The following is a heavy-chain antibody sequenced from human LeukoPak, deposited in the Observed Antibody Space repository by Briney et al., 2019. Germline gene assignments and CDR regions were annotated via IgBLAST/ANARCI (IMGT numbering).Heavy chain of an antibody. Sequence: SQTLSLTCTVSGGSISSGNYYWSWIRQPAGKGLEWIGRIYTSGSTNYNPSLKSRVTISVDTSKNQFSLKLSSVTAADTAVYYCARRRGYSSSWHPFDYWGQGTLVTVSS. CDR3: ARRRGYSSSWHPFDY. V-gene: IGHV4-61*02. CDR1: GGSISSGNYY. D-gene: IGHD6-13*01. J-gene: IGHJ4*02. CDR2: IYTSGST.